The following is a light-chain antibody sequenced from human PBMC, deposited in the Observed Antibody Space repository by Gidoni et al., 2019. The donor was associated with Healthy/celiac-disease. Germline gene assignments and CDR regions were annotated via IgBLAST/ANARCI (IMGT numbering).Light chain of an antibody. CDR1: QGISRR. CDR2: DAS. Sequence: DIQMTQSPSSVSASVGDRVTITCRASQGISRRLAWYQQTPGKAPNLLICDASNLQSGVPSRFSGSGSGTDFSLTISSLQPEDFATYYCQQANSVPFTFGGGTKVEVK. V-gene: IGKV1D-12*01. CDR3: QQANSVPFT. J-gene: IGKJ4*01.